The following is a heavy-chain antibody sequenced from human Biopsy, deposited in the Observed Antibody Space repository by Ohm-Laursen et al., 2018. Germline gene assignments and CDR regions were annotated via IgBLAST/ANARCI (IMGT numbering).Heavy chain of an antibody. CDR2: ISGSDHSR. D-gene: IGHD4/OR15-4a*01. CDR3: ARDLDHYDANADSGDYDY. CDR1: GFTFSTYS. V-gene: IGHV3-23*01. Sequence: SLRLSCAASGFTFSTYSMTWVRQAPGKGLEWVSTISGSDHSRSYADSVKGRLTISRDNSKSTLFLQMNSLRAEDTAVYFCARDLDHYDANADSGDYDYWGQGTLVSVSS. J-gene: IGHJ4*02.